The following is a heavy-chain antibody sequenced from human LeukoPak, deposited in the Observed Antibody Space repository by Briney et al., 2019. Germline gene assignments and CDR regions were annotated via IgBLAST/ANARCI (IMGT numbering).Heavy chain of an antibody. D-gene: IGHD3/OR15-3a*01. CDR3: AKSQDFYFDY. V-gene: IGHV3-30*18. CDR2: ISYDGSNK. Sequence: GGSLRLSCAASGFTFSSYGMHWVRQAPGKGLEWVAVISYDGSNKYYADSVKGRFTISRDNSKNTLYLQMNSLRAEDTAVYYCAKSQDFYFDYWGQGTLVTVSS. CDR1: GFTFSSYG. J-gene: IGHJ4*02.